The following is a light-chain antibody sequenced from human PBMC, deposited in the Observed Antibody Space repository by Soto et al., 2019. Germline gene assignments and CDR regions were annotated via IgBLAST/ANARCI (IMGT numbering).Light chain of an antibody. CDR3: QQYNNWPIT. J-gene: IGKJ5*01. Sequence: EIVMTQSPATLSVSPGERATLSCRASQSVGSNLAWYHQKPGQAPSLLIYGASTRATGIPARFGGSGSGTEFTLTISSLQSEDFAVYYCQQYNNWPITFGQGTRLENK. CDR1: QSVGSN. V-gene: IGKV3-15*01. CDR2: GAS.